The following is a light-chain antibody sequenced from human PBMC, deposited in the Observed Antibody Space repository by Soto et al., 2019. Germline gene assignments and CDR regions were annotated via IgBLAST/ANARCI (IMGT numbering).Light chain of an antibody. V-gene: IGKV3-15*01. CDR3: QHYSNWPPT. CDR1: ERVHRN. Sequence: EMVMTQSPATLSVSPGERVTLSCRASERVHRNLAWYQQKPGQGPRLLIYYASTRVTGVPDRFSGSGSGTEFTLPISSLQSEDFGVYYCQHYSNWPPTFGPGTKVEIK. J-gene: IGKJ3*01. CDR2: YAS.